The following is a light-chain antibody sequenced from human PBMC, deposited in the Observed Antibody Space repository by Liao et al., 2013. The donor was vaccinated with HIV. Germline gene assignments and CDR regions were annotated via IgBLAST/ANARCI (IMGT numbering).Light chain of an antibody. CDR3: QVWDSSSDHWV. CDR1: ALPKQY. J-gene: IGLJ3*02. V-gene: IGLV3-25*02. Sequence: SYELTQPPSVSVSPGQTARITCSGDALPKQYAYWYQQKPGQAPVLVIYKDTERPSGIPERFSGSNSGNTATTATLTISRVEAGDEADYYCQVWDSSSDHWVFGGGTKLTVL. CDR2: KDT.